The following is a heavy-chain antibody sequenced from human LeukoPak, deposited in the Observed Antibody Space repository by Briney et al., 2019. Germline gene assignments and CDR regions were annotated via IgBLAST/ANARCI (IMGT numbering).Heavy chain of an antibody. Sequence: ASVKVSCKSSGYTSSNYGISWMRQAPGQGLEWMGWISTHNGNTNYAQKFQGRVTMTTDNSTSTTYMELRSLTSDDTAVYYCARDVPGSIGTTARFDPWGQGTLVTVSS. D-gene: IGHD1-1*01. CDR3: ARDVPGSIGTTARFDP. CDR2: ISTHNGNT. V-gene: IGHV1-18*01. CDR1: GYTSSNYG. J-gene: IGHJ5*02.